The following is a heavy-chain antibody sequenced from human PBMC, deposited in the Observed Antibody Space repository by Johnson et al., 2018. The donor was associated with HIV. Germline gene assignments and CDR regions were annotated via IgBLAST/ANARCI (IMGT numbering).Heavy chain of an antibody. CDR1: GFTFSSYA. Sequence: QMQLVESGGGVVQPGRSLRLSCAASGFTFSSYAMHWVRQAPGKGLEWEAVISYDGSNKYYADSVKGRFTISRDNSKNTLYLQMNSLRAEDTAVYYCARGMTTVTNHDAFDIWGQGTMVTVSS. CDR2: ISYDGSNK. V-gene: IGHV3-30-3*01. CDR3: ARGMTTVTNHDAFDI. J-gene: IGHJ3*02. D-gene: IGHD4-17*01.